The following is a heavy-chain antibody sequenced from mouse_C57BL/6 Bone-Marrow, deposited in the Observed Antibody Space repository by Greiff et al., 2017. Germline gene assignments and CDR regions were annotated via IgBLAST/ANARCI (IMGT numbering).Heavy chain of an antibody. Sequence: QVQLQQPGAELVKPGASVKLSCKASGYTFTSYWMQWVKQRPGQGLEWIGEIDPSDSYTNYNQKFKGKATFTVDTSSSTAYMQLSSLTSEDSAVYYCARGGKAYWGQGTLVTVSA. J-gene: IGHJ3*01. CDR1: GYTFTSYW. CDR3: ARGGKAY. CDR2: IDPSDSYT. V-gene: IGHV1-50*01.